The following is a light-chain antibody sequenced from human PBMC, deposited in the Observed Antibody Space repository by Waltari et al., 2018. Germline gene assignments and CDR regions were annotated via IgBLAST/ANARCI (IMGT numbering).Light chain of an antibody. CDR3: QQYYSTPAT. V-gene: IGKV4-1*01. Sequence: VLLPFNNKTNLAGYHQKSGQPPELLFYGETTRESGVPDRFSASGSGTSFTLTISSLRAEDVAVYYCQQYYSTPATFGQGTKVEIK. CDR1: VLLPFNNKTN. CDR2: GET. J-gene: IGKJ1*01.